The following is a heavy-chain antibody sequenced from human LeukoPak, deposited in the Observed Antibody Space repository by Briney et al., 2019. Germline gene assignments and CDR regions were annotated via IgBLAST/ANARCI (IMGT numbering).Heavy chain of an antibody. CDR3: ARDRYYYDSSGYYSSQYYFDY. CDR2: IWYDGSNE. J-gene: IGHJ4*02. V-gene: IGHV3-33*01. D-gene: IGHD3-22*01. Sequence: GGSLRLSCAASGFTFSSYGMHWVRQAPGKGLEWVAVIWYDGSNEYYADSVKGRFTISRDNSKNTLYLQMNSLRAEDTAVYYCARDRYYYDSSGYYSSQYYFDYWGQGTLVTVSS. CDR1: GFTFSSYG.